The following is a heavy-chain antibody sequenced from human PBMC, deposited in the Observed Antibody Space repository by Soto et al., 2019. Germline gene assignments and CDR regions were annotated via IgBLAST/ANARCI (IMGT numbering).Heavy chain of an antibody. Sequence: DVELLESGGGLVQPGGSLRLSCAASGFSFISYAMRWVRQAPGKGLEWVSTISGSDGKTFYADPVKGRFSISRDTSKNMLYLQMNNLRGDDTAVYYCVRWSYLDYWGQGTRVTVSS. CDR3: VRWSYLDY. J-gene: IGHJ4*02. D-gene: IGHD3-3*01. CDR1: GFSFISYA. CDR2: ISGSDGKT. V-gene: IGHV3-23*01.